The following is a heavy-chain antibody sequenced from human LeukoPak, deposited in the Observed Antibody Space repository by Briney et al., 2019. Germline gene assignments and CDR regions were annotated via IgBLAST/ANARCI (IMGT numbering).Heavy chain of an antibody. CDR1: GGSISSSSYY. CDR3: ATTYYYDSSGYYPHYYYYYYMDV. D-gene: IGHD3-22*01. CDR2: IYYSGST. J-gene: IGHJ6*03. Sequence: SETLSLTCTVSGGSISSSSYYWGWIRQPPGKGLEWIGSIYYSGSTYYNPSLKSRVTISVDTSKNQFSLKLSSVTAADTAVYYCATTYYYDSSGYYPHYYYYYYMDVWGKGTTVTISS. V-gene: IGHV4-39*01.